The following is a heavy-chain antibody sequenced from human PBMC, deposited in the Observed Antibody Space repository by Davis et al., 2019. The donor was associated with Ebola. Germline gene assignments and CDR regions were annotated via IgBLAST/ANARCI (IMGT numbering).Heavy chain of an antibody. CDR1: GGSFSGYY. D-gene: IGHD6-13*01. CDR3: ARIRYSSRGSYYYYGMDV. Sequence: PGGSLRLSCAVYGGSFSGYYWSWIRQPPGKGLEWIGEINHSGSTNYNPSLKSRVTISVDTSKNQFSLKLSSVTAADTAVYYCARIRYSSRGSYYYYGMDVWGQGTTVTVSS. V-gene: IGHV4-34*01. CDR2: INHSGST. J-gene: IGHJ6*02.